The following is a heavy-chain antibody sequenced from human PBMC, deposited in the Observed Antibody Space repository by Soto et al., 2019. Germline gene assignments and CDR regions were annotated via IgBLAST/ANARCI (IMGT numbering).Heavy chain of an antibody. D-gene: IGHD2-15*01. Sequence: SVKVSWKAFGGSFSDYAISWVRQAPGQGLEWMGGIIPIFGTPNYAQKFQDRVTFTAHESTNTAYMELSRLTSEDTAVYFCARDRAPRGWSYLDLWGQGTQVTVSS. CDR3: ARDRAPRGWSYLDL. CDR1: GGSFSDYA. J-gene: IGHJ4*02. V-gene: IGHV1-69*13. CDR2: IIPIFGTP.